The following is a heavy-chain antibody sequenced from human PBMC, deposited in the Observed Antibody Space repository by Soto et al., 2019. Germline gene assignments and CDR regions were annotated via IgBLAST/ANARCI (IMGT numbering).Heavy chain of an antibody. CDR2: ISSNGGST. V-gene: IGHV3-64*01. J-gene: IGHJ4*02. CDR1: GFTFSSYA. Sequence: EVQLVESGGGLVQPGWSLRLSCAASGFTFSSYAMHWVRQAPGKGLEYVSAISSNGGSTYYANSVKGRFTISRDNSKNTLYLQMGSLRAEDMAVYYCARDFFRGRAAAGMVDYWGQGTLVTVSS. D-gene: IGHD6-13*01. CDR3: ARDFFRGRAAAGMVDY.